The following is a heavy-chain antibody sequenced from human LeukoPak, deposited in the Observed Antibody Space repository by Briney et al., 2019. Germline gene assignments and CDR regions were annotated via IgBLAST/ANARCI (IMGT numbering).Heavy chain of an antibody. J-gene: IGHJ4*02. CDR2: ISYDGSNK. CDR1: GFTFSSYG. D-gene: IGHD3-22*01. Sequence: GGSLRLSCAASGFTFSSYGMHWVRQAPGKGLEWVAVISYDGSNKYYADSVRGRFTISRDNSKNTLYLQMNSLRAEDTAVYYCAKADSSGYYLVAGCWGQGTLVTVSS. V-gene: IGHV3-30*18. CDR3: AKADSSGYYLVAGC.